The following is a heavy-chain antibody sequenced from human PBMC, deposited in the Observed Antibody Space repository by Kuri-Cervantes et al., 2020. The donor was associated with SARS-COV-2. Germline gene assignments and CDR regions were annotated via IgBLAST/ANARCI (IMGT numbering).Heavy chain of an antibody. Sequence: GSLRLSCTVSGGSISSSSYYWGWIRQPPGKGLEWIGSIYYSGSTYYNPSLKSRVTISVDTSKNQFSLRLSSVTAADTAVYYCARGPYRGGHFDYWGQGTLVTVSS. V-gene: IGHV4-39*07. CDR1: GGSISSSSYY. CDR2: IYYSGST. D-gene: IGHD3-10*01. CDR3: ARGPYRGGHFDY. J-gene: IGHJ4*02.